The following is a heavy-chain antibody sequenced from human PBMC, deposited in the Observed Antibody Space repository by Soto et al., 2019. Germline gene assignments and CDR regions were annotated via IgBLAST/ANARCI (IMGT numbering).Heavy chain of an antibody. CDR3: ARGTGYYDSWRYLNWFDP. CDR2: IYHSGST. J-gene: IGHJ5*02. Sequence: TLSLTSAVSGVFISSCGYSWILILQPPEKGLEWIGYIYHSGSTYYNPSLKSRVTISVDRSKNQFSLKLSSVTAADTAVYYCARGTGYYDSWRYLNWFDPWGQGTLVAVSS. CDR1: GVFISSCGYS. V-gene: IGHV4-30-2*01. D-gene: IGHD3-10*01.